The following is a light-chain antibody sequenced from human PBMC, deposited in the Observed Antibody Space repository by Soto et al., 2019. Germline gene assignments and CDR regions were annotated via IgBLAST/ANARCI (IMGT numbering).Light chain of an antibody. CDR1: QSISSY. CDR3: QQGYSTLVT. V-gene: IGKV1-39*01. Sequence: DIQMTQSPSSLSASVGDRVTITCRASQSISSYLNWYQQKPGKAPKLLIYAASSLQSGVQSRFSGSGSGTDFTLTISSLQPEDFATYYCQQGYSTLVTFGGGTKVEIK. J-gene: IGKJ4*01. CDR2: AAS.